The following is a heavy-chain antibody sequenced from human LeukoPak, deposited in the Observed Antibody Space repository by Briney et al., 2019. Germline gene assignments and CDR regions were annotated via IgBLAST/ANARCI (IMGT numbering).Heavy chain of an antibody. D-gene: IGHD2-2*01. CDR2: ITSNGGST. Sequence: GKSLRLSCAASGFTFSSYAVHWVRQAPGKGLEYVSAITSNGGSTYYADSVKGRFTISRDNSKNTLYLQMSSLRAEDRAVYYCVKGRCSGSSCYGGDYWGQGTLVTVSS. V-gene: IGHV3-64D*06. CDR1: GFTFSSYA. CDR3: VKGRCSGSSCYGGDY. J-gene: IGHJ4*02.